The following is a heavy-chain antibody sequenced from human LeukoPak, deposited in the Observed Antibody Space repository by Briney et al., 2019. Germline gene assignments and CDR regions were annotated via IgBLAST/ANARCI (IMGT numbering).Heavy chain of an antibody. CDR1: GFTFSSCE. CDR3: AREGKYYSDSGSPSRAYYFDY. V-gene: IGHV3-48*03. Sequence: GGSLRLSCAASGFTFSSCEMNWVRQAPGKGLEWVSYISSSGSTIYYADSVKGRFTISRDNAKNSLYLQMNTLSAEDTAVYYCAREGKYYSDSGSPSRAYYFDYWGQGTLVTVYS. D-gene: IGHD3-10*01. CDR2: ISSSGSTI. J-gene: IGHJ4*02.